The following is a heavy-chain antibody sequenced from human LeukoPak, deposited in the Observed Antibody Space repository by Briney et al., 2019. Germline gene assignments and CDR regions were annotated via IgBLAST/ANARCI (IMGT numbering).Heavy chain of an antibody. CDR1: GYSISSGYY. Sequence: SETLSLTCTVSGYSISSGYYWGWIRQPPGQGLEWIGSIYHSGSTYYNPSLKSRVTISVDTSKNQFSLKLSSVTAADTAVYYCARHLYKSGGDNWFDPWGQGTLVSVSS. CDR3: ARHLYKSGGDNWFDP. V-gene: IGHV4-38-2*02. D-gene: IGHD5-24*01. CDR2: IYHSGST. J-gene: IGHJ5*02.